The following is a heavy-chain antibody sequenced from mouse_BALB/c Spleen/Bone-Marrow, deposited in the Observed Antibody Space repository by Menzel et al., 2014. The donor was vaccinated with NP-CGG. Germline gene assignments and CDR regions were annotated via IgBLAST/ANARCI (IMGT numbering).Heavy chain of an antibody. D-gene: IGHD1-2*01. CDR2: INPYNGGT. V-gene: IGHV1-26*01. J-gene: IGHJ2*01. Sequence: MNWVKQSHGKNLEWIGLINPYNGGTSYNQKFKGKATLTVDKSSSTAYMELLSLTSEDFAVYYCARGHYYGYYFDYWGQGTTLTVSS. CDR3: ARGHYYGYYFDY.